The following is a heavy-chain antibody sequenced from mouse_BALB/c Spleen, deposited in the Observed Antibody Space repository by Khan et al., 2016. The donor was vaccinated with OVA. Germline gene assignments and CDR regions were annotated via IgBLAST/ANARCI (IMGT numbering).Heavy chain of an antibody. D-gene: IGHD1-1*01. J-gene: IGHJ2*01. CDR3: ARVYGSSGVDY. Sequence: EVELVESGGGLVKPGGSLKLSCTASGFTFSSYAMSWVRQIPEKRLEWVASIGSGGSTYYPDSVKGRFTISRDNARNILYRQMSSLRSEDTAMYYCARVYGSSGVDYWGQGTTLTVSS. CDR2: IGSGGST. CDR1: GFTFSSYA. V-gene: IGHV5-6-5*01.